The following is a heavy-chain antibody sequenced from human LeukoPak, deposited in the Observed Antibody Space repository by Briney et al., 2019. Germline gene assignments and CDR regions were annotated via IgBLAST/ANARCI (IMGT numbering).Heavy chain of an antibody. CDR1: GGTFSSSA. CDR3: ARSTSSSWYFEGGFDP. Sequence: GASVKVSCKASGGTFSSSAINWVRQAPGQGLEWMGGIIPIFGTGNYAQKFQGRVTITADEFTSTAYMELSSLRSEDTAVYYCARSTSSSWYFEGGFDPWGQGTLVTVSS. D-gene: IGHD6-13*01. J-gene: IGHJ5*02. CDR2: IIPIFGTG. V-gene: IGHV1-69*13.